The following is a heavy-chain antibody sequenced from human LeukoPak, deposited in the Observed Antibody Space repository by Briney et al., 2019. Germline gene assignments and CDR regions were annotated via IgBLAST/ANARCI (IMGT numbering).Heavy chain of an antibody. D-gene: IGHD6-13*01. V-gene: IGHV1-46*01. CDR3: ARPGPAAGFDY. J-gene: IGHJ4*02. CDR2: INPSGGST. CDR1: GYTFTSYY. Sequence: ASVKVSCKASGYTFTSYYMHWVRQAPGQGLEWVGIINPSGGSTSYAQKFQGRVTMTRDTSTSTVYMELSSLRSEDTAVYYCARPGPAAGFDYWGQGTLVTVSS.